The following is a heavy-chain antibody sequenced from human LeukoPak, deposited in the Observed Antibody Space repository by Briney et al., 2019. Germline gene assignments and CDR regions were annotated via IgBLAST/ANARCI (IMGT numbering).Heavy chain of an antibody. V-gene: IGHV4-34*01. Sequence: SETLSLTCAVYGGSFSGYYWSWIRQPPGRGLEWIREINHSGSTNYNPSLKSRVTISVDTSKNQFSLKLSSVTAADTAVYYCARALRAYDSGGRGTLVTVSS. J-gene: IGHJ4*02. CDR1: GGSFSGYY. CDR2: INHSGST. D-gene: IGHD5-12*01. CDR3: ARALRAYDS.